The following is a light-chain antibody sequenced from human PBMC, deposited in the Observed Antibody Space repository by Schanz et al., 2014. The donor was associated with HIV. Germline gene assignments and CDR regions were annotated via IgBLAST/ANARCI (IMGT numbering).Light chain of an antibody. V-gene: IGLV2-8*01. CDR1: SYVGAYNY. Sequence: QSVLTQPPSASGSPGQSVTISCSGSYVGAYNYVSWYQQHPGKAPKLMIYEVSKRPSGVPDRFSGSKSGTSASLAISGLRSEDESDYYCAAWDDSLSGWVFGGGTKVTVL. CDR2: EVS. J-gene: IGLJ3*02. CDR3: AAWDDSLSGWV.